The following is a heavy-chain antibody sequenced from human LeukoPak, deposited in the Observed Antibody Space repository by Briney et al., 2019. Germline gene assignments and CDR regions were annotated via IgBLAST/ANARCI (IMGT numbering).Heavy chain of an antibody. D-gene: IGHD6-19*01. V-gene: IGHV4-59*01. CDR1: GGSISGYY. CDR3: ARDSGYTSGWYLGY. Sequence: TSETLSLICTVSGGSISGYYWSWTRQPPGKGLEWIGYIYYGGGTSYNPSLKSRVTISVDTSKNQFSLQLSSVTTADTAMYFCARDSGYTSGWYLGYWGQGTLVTVSS. J-gene: IGHJ4*02. CDR2: IYYGGGT.